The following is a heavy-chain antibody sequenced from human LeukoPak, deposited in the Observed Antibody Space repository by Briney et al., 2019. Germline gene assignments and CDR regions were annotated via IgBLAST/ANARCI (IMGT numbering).Heavy chain of an antibody. V-gene: IGHV4-39*01. CDR3: ARPPYDYSSDAFDI. D-gene: IGHD5-12*01. CDR1: GGSISSSSYY. CDR2: IYYSGST. Sequence: PSETLSLTCTVSGGSISSSSYYWGWIRQPPGKGLEWIGSIYYSGSTYYNPSLKSRVTISVDTSKNQFSLKLSSVTAADTAVYYCARPPYDYSSDAFDIWGQGTMVAVSS. J-gene: IGHJ3*02.